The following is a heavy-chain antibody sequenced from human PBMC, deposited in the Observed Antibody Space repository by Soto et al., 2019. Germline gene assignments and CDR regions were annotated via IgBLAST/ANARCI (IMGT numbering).Heavy chain of an antibody. J-gene: IGHJ5*02. D-gene: IGHD2-8*01. CDR3: ARMILGYCTNGVCPENWFDP. CDR2: INPNSGGT. V-gene: IGHV1-2*04. Sequence: GASVKVSCKASGYTFTGYYMHWVRQAPGQGLEWMGWINPNSGGTNYAQKFQGWVTMTRDTSISTAYMELSRLRSDDTAVYYCARMILGYCTNGVCPENWFDPWGQGTLVTVSS. CDR1: GYTFTGYY.